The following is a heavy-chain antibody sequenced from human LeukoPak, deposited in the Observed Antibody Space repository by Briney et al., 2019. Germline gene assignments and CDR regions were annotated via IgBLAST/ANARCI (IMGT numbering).Heavy chain of an antibody. CDR3: ARDFAF. J-gene: IGHJ4*02. Sequence: SETPSLTCTVSGRSISSGSYYWSWIRQPAGKGLEWIGRIYTSGSTNYNPSVKSRVTISVDTSKNQFSLKLSSVTAADTAVYYCARDFAFWGQGTLVTVSS. V-gene: IGHV4-61*02. CDR1: GRSISSGSYY. CDR2: IYTSGST.